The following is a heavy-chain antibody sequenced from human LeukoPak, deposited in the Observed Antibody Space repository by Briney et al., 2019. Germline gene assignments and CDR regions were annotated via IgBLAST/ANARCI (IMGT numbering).Heavy chain of an antibody. J-gene: IGHJ6*03. CDR3: AKGGDSYYYYYMDV. CDR2: ISSSSSYI. Sequence: PGGSLRLSCAASRFTFSSYSMNWVRQAPGKGLEWVSSISSSSSYIYYADSVKGRFTISRDKSRNTLSLQMNSLRAEDTAVYYCAKGGDSYYYYYMDVWGKGTTVTVSS. CDR1: RFTFSSYS. V-gene: IGHV3-21*04.